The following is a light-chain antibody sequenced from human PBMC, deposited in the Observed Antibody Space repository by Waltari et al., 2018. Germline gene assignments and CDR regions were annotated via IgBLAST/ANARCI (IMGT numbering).Light chain of an antibody. CDR1: SSNIGAGYD. CDR2: GNS. Sequence: QSVLTQPPSVSGAPGQRVTISCPGSSSNIGAGYDVHGYQQLPGTAPKLLIYGNSNRPSGVPDRFSGSKSGTSASLAITGLQAEDEADYYCQSYDSSLSGYVFGTGTKVTVL. V-gene: IGLV1-40*01. CDR3: QSYDSSLSGYV. J-gene: IGLJ1*01.